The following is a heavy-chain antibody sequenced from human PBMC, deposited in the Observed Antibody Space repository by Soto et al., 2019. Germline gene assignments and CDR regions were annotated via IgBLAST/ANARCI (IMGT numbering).Heavy chain of an antibody. D-gene: IGHD4-17*01. J-gene: IGHJ4*02. CDR2: ISYSGST. CDR1: GGSISRGGQY. V-gene: IGHV4-31*03. Sequence: TLSLTCTVSGGSISRGGQYWSWIRQYPGRGLEWIGYISYSGSTHYNPSLQSRVAMSVDTSKNQFSLRLSSVTAADTAVYYYATRPYSDYFIPYFDFWGQGALVTVSS. CDR3: ATRPYSDYFIPYFDF.